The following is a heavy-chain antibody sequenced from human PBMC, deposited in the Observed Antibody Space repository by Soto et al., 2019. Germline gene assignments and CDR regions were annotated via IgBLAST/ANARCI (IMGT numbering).Heavy chain of an antibody. Sequence: QITLKESGPTLVKPTQTLTLTCNFSGFSLSASGEGVGWIRQPPGKALEWLAFNYWNDDKRYSASLKSRVYITTATFNNQVGLITAFKDAVDTVTYYCAYRRLGPASPQIEYCRQRTLVTGFS. J-gene: IGHJ4*02. V-gene: IGHV2-5*01. CDR2: NYWNDDK. CDR1: GFSLSASGEG. CDR3: AYRRLGPASPQIEY. D-gene: IGHD2-2*01.